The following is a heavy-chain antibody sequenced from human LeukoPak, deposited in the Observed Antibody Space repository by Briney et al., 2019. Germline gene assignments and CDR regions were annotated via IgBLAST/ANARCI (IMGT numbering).Heavy chain of an antibody. D-gene: IGHD4-11*01. Sequence: ASVKVSCKASGYTFTSYGISWVRQAPGQGLEWMGWISAYNGNTNYAQKLQGRVTMTTDTSTSTAYMELRSLRSDDTAVYYCAREQELREVHYYFDYWGQGTLVTVSS. CDR3: AREQELREVHYYFDY. CDR1: GYTFTSYG. V-gene: IGHV1-18*01. CDR2: ISAYNGNT. J-gene: IGHJ4*02.